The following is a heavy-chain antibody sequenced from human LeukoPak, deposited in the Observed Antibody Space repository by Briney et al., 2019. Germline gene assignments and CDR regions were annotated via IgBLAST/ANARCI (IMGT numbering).Heavy chain of an antibody. CDR3: ARQIVTGTIYYYYYYMDV. CDR2: IYYSGST. J-gene: IGHJ6*03. Sequence: SETLSLTCTVSGGSISSSSYYWGWIRQPPGKGLEWIGSIYYSGSTYYNPSLKSRVTISVDTSKNQFSLKLSSVTAADTAVYYCARQIVTGTIYYYYYYMDVWGKGTTVTVSS. D-gene: IGHD1-7*01. CDR1: GGSISSSSYY. V-gene: IGHV4-39*01.